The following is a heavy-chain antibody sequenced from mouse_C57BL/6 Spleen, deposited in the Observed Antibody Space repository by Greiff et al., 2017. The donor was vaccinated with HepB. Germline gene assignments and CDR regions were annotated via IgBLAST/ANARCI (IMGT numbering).Heavy chain of an antibody. CDR1: GYTFTSYW. J-gene: IGHJ1*03. V-gene: IGHV1-69*01. Sequence: VQLQQPGAELVMPGASVKLSCKASGYTFTSYWMHWVKQRPGQGLEWIGEIDPSDSYTNYNQKFKGKSTLTVDKSSSTAYMQISSLTSEDSAVYYCARDYGNSHWYFDVWGTGTTVTVSS. D-gene: IGHD2-1*01. CDR3: ARDYGNSHWYFDV. CDR2: IDPSDSYT.